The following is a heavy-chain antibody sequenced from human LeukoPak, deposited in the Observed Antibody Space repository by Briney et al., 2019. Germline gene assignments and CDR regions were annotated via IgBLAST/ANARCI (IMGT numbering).Heavy chain of an antibody. J-gene: IGHJ4*02. D-gene: IGHD3-16*01. V-gene: IGHV4-61*02. CDR2: VHSSGDI. Sequence: SETLSLTCSVSGVSVTSGSYYWGWIRQSAGKGLEWIGRVHSSGDIYHNAAFRSRAAVSGDASKNQFSLQLNSVTAADTAVYYCARGASPKDAVFFDYWGQGALITVSS. CDR1: GVSVTSGSYY. CDR3: ARGASPKDAVFFDY.